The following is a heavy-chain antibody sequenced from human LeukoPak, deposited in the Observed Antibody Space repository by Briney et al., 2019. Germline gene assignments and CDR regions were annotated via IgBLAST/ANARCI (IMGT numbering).Heavy chain of an antibody. Sequence: SETLSLTCSVSGGSISSGSYYWSWIRQPAGKGLEWIGRIYTSGSANYNPSLKSRVTISLDTSKNQFFLKLSSVTAADTAVYYCARGIYGSGSNPPFDYWGQGTLVTVSS. CDR1: GGSISSGSYY. J-gene: IGHJ4*02. CDR2: IYTSGSA. CDR3: ARGIYGSGSNPPFDY. V-gene: IGHV4-61*02. D-gene: IGHD3-10*01.